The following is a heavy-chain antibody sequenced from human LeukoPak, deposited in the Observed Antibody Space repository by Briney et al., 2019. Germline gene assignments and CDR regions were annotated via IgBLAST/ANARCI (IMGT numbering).Heavy chain of an antibody. Sequence: GGSLRLSCTASGFTFGDYAMTWVRQGPGKGLEWVGFIRSKAYGGTTDFAASVKGRFIISRDDSKSIAYLQMNSLKTEDTAVYYCTAYDPSDYYGMDVGGQGTTVTVS. D-gene: IGHD5-12*01. CDR1: GFTFGDYA. J-gene: IGHJ6*02. CDR3: TAYDPSDYYGMDV. CDR2: IRSKAYGGTT. V-gene: IGHV3-49*04.